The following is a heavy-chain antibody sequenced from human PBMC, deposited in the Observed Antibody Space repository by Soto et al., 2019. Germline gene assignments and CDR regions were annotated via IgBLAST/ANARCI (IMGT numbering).Heavy chain of an antibody. CDR3: ASDLTSDRYVAIDV. CDR2: IALTSSTI. J-gene: IGHJ6*04. CDR1: GFSLSDNA. V-gene: IGHV3-48*02. Sequence: RRLSCAASGFSLSDNAMNWVRQAPGKGLEWISYIALTSSTIYYADSVKGRFTISRDNAQNSVFLHMNSLRDDDTAVYFCASDLTSDRYVAIDVWGEGTRVTVYS. D-gene: IGHD3-16*01.